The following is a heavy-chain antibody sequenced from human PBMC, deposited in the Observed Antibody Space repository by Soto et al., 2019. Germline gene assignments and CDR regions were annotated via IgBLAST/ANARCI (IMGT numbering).Heavy chain of an antibody. J-gene: IGHJ4*02. CDR3: EKGMYYYDSSGYRPFDF. CDR2: ISVSGGST. CDR1: GFTFRNYA. Sequence: PGGSXRLSCSASGFTFRNYAINWVRQAPGKGLEWVSGISVSGGSTYYADSVKGRFTVSRDNSKNTVFLQMNSLRAEDTAVYFCEKGMYYYDSSGYRPFDFWGQGTLVTVSS. D-gene: IGHD3-22*01. V-gene: IGHV3-23*01.